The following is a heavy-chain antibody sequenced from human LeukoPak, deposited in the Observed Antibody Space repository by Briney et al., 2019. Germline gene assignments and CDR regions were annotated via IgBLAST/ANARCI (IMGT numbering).Heavy chain of an antibody. D-gene: IGHD1-7*01. CDR1: GFTFSSYR. CDR3: ARSSRELGGYAPWQLMPPFDY. Sequence: GGSLRLSCAASGFTFSSYRMNWVRQAPGKGLEGVSYISSSSSTIYYADSVKGRFTISRYNAKNSLYLQMNSLRAEDTAVYYCARSSRELGGYAPWQLMPPFDYWGQGTLVTVSS. J-gene: IGHJ4*02. V-gene: IGHV3-48*01. CDR2: ISSSSSTI.